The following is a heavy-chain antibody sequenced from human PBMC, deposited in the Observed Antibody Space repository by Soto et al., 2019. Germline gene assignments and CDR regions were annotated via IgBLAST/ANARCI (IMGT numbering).Heavy chain of an antibody. Sequence: ASVKVSCKASGYTVTGYDIHWVRQATGQGLEWMGWMSANTGNTNNAQKLQGRVTVTRDTSTSTAYMELRSLRSEDTAVYYCARGTDLDYWGHGTLVTVSS. CDR3: ARGTDLDY. CDR1: GYTVTGYD. V-gene: IGHV1-18*01. J-gene: IGHJ4*01. D-gene: IGHD4-17*01. CDR2: MSANTGNT.